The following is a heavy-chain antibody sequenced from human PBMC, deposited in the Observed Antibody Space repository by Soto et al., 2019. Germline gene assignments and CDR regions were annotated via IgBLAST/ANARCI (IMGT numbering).Heavy chain of an antibody. J-gene: IGHJ5*02. CDR1: GYSFTNYW. CDR2: IYPSDSDS. V-gene: IGHV5-51*01. D-gene: IGHD4-17*01. Sequence: GESQRISYQASGYSFTNYWIAWVRQMPGKGLEYMGIIYPSDSDSRYSPSFQGQVTFSADKSINTAYLQWSSLKASDTAMYYCARHGFYGDYSSNYFDPWGQGTLVTVSS. CDR3: ARHGFYGDYSSNYFDP.